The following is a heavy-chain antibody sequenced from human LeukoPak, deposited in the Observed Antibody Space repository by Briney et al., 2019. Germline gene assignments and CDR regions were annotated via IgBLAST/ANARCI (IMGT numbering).Heavy chain of an antibody. CDR1: GFTFSSYS. CDR2: ISSSSSYI. Sequence: GGSLRLSCAASGFTFSSYSMNWVRQAPGKGLEWVSSISSSSSYIYYADSVKGRFTISRDNAKNSLYLQMNSLRVEDTAVYYCARVEMATIGDYWGQGTLVTVSS. J-gene: IGHJ4*02. V-gene: IGHV3-21*01. D-gene: IGHD5-24*01. CDR3: ARVEMATIGDY.